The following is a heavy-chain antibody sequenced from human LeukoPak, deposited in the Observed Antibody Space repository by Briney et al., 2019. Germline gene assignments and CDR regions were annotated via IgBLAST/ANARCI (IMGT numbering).Heavy chain of an antibody. V-gene: IGHV4-59*01. CDR3: ARGELRRGWFDP. J-gene: IGHJ5*02. CDR2: IYYSGST. D-gene: IGHD1-7*01. Sequence: SETLSLTCTVSGGSISSNYWSWIRQPPGQGLEWIGYIYYSGSTNYHPSLKSRVTISVDTSKNQYSLKLSPVTAADTAVYYCARGELRRGWFDPWGQGTLVTVSS. CDR1: GGSISSNY.